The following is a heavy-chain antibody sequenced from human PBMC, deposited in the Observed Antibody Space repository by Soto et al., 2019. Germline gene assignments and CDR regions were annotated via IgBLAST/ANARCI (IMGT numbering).Heavy chain of an antibody. CDR2: IYPGDSDT. V-gene: IGHV5-51*01. CDR3: ARHSPIRLAAAAGANFDY. D-gene: IGHD6-13*01. Sequence: PGESLKISCKGSGYSFTSYWIGWVRQMPGKGLEWMGIIYPGDSDTRYSPSFQGQVTISADKSISTAYLQWSSLKASDTAMYYCARHSPIRLAAAAGANFDYWGQGTLVTVSS. CDR1: GYSFTSYW. J-gene: IGHJ4*02.